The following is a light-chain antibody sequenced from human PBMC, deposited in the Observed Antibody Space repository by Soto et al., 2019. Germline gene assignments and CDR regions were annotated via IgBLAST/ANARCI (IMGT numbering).Light chain of an antibody. CDR1: SSDVGGYNY. CDR2: DVS. CDR3: SSYTSSSSYV. J-gene: IGLJ1*01. V-gene: IGLV2-14*01. Sequence: QXALTQPASVSGSPGQSITISCTGTSSDVGGYNYVSWYQQHPGKAPKLMIYDVSNRPSGVSNRFSGSKSGNTASLTISGLQAEDEADYYCSSYTSSSSYVFGTGTKVTVL.